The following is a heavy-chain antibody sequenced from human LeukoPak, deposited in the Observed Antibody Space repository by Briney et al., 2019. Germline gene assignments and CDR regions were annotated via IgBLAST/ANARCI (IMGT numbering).Heavy chain of an antibody. J-gene: IGHJ4*02. Sequence: ASVKNSCKVSGYTFTDYYMHWVQQAPGKGLEWMGLVDPEDGETIYAEKFQGRVTITADTSTDTAYMELSSLRSEDTAVYYCATESGYCSSTSCYALLDYWGQGTLVTVSS. CDR2: VDPEDGET. CDR1: GYTFTDYY. CDR3: ATESGYCSSTSCYALLDY. D-gene: IGHD2-2*03. V-gene: IGHV1-69-2*01.